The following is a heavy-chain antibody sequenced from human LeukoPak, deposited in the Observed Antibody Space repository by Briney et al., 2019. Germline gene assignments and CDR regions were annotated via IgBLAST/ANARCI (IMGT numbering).Heavy chain of an antibody. J-gene: IGHJ4*02. V-gene: IGHV3-7*01. CDR2: IKQDGSEK. CDR3: ARDPYSGSYFRDDY. Sequence: GGSLRLSCAASGFTFSSYWMSWIRQAPGKGLEWVANIKQDGSEKYYVDSVKGRFTISRDNAKNSLYLQMNSLRAEDTAVYYCARDPYSGSYFRDDYWGQGTLVTVSS. D-gene: IGHD1-26*01. CDR1: GFTFSSYW.